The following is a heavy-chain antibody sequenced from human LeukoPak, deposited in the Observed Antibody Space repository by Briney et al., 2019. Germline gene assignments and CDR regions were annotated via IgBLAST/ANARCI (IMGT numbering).Heavy chain of an antibody. CDR1: GYTFFTYC. Sequence: ASVKVSCKASGYTFFTYCVTRVRQAPGHRLEWIGWISTYNGNTIAQKFQGRVTLNTATSTSTAYMELRSLRSDETAVYYCATQYGDNSGSLDHWGQGTLVTVSS. J-gene: IGHJ4*02. CDR2: ISTYNGNT. V-gene: IGHV1-18*01. D-gene: IGHD4-23*01. CDR3: ATQYGDNSGSLDH.